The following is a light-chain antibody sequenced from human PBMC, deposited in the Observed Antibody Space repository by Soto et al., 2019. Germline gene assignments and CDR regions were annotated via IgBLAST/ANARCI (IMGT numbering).Light chain of an antibody. J-gene: IGKJ1*01. CDR3: QQCAHSPLT. CDR2: DAI. CDR1: QTVTKDY. Sequence: EIVLTQSPGTLSLSPGERPTLSSRASQTVTKDYLPGYQQKPGQAPRLLLYDAIYRATGIPDRFSGSGSGTDFTLTISRLEPEDFAVYYCQQCAHSPLTFGQGTKVEI. V-gene: IGKV3-20*01.